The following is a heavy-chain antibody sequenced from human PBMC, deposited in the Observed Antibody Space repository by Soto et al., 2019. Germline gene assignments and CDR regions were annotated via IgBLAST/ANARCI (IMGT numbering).Heavy chain of an antibody. CDR2: IYYSGST. CDR1: GGSISSGGYY. V-gene: IGHV4-31*03. Sequence: PSETLSLTCTVSGGSISSGGYYWSWIRQHPGKGLEWIGYIYYSGSTYYNPSLKSRVTISVDTSKNQFSLKLSSVTAADTAVYYCAREGLYCSSTSCCPYYFDYWGQGTLVTVSS. J-gene: IGHJ4*02. CDR3: AREGLYCSSTSCCPYYFDY. D-gene: IGHD2-2*01.